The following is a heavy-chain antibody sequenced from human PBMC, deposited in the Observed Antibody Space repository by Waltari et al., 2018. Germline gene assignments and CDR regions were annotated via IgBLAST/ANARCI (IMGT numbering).Heavy chain of an antibody. CDR2: IYYSGST. D-gene: IGHD6-6*01. J-gene: IGHJ2*01. CDR1: GGSISSSSYY. CDR3: AREGSSPQPAYFDL. V-gene: IGHV4-39*07. Sequence: QLQLQESGPGLVKPSETLSLTCTVSGGSISSSSYYWGWIRQTPGKGLEWIGSIYYSGSTYYNPSLKSRVTISVDTSKNQFSLKLSSVTAADTAVYYCAREGSSPQPAYFDLWGRGTLVTVSS.